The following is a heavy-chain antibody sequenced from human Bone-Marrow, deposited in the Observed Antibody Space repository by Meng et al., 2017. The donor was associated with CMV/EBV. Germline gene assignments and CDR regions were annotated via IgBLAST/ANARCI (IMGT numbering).Heavy chain of an antibody. CDR2: VNQDGRDE. D-gene: IGHD3-16*01. CDR3: VSTSGQ. J-gene: IGHJ4*02. Sequence: GGSLRLSCVASGFTFTNYWLMWLRQAPGKGLEWVATVNQDGRDEFYLDSVKGRFTTSADKAKSSVFLQMNSLRAEDTAVYYCVSTSGQWGQRALVTVSS. CDR1: GFTFTNYW. V-gene: IGHV3-7*01.